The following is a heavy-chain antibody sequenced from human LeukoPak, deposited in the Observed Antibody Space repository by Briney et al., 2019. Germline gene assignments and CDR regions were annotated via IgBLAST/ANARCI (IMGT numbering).Heavy chain of an antibody. CDR1: AFTFDDYS. Sequence: GGSLRLSCAASAFTFDDYSMHWVRQAPGKGLEWVSGITWNSAGIGYAASVKGRFTISRDNAKNFLYLQMNSLRPEDTAFYYCAKETTYPYGDFESWGQGTLVTVSS. J-gene: IGHJ4*02. V-gene: IGHV3-9*01. CDR2: ITWNSAGI. D-gene: IGHD4-17*01. CDR3: AKETTYPYGDFES.